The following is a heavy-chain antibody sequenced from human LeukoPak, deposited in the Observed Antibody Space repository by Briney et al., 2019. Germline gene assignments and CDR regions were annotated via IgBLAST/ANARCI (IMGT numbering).Heavy chain of an antibody. CDR3: ARGEGVPAATETLDY. D-gene: IGHD2-2*01. J-gene: IGHJ4*02. CDR1: GHTFTSYA. V-gene: IGHV1-3*01. Sequence: ASVKVSCKASGHTFTSYAMHWVRQAPGQRLEWMGWINAGNGNTKYSQKFQGRVTITRDTSASTAYMELGSVRSEDTAVYYCARGEGVPAATETLDYWGQGTLVTVSS. CDR2: INAGNGNT.